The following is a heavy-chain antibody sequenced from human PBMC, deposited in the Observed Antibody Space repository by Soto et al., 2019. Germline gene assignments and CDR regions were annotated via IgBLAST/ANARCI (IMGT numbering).Heavy chain of an antibody. D-gene: IGHD5-12*01. J-gene: IGHJ4*02. Sequence: SETLSLTCTVSGGSISSSNYYWGWVRQPPGKGLEWIGSIYYSGNIYHNPSLKSRVTMSIDTSKKEFSLKLSSVTAADTAVYYCARRDSGYDYYEYWGQGTPVTVSS. CDR2: IYYSGNI. CDR1: GGSISSSNYY. V-gene: IGHV4-39*01. CDR3: ARRDSGYDYYEY.